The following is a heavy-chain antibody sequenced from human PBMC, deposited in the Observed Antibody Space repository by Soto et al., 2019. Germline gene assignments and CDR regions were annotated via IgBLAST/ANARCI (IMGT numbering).Heavy chain of an antibody. J-gene: IGHJ6*02. V-gene: IGHV4-31*03. D-gene: IGHD1-7*01. CDR1: GGSISSGGYY. CDR3: ASRAITGTTPRRTDRTLEPINYYYYGMDV. CDR2: IYYSGST. Sequence: SETLSLTCTVSGGSISSGGYYWSWIRQHPGKGLEWIGYIYYSGSTYYNPSLKSRVTISVDTSKNQFSLKLSSVTAADTAVYYCASRAITGTTPRRTDRTLEPINYYYYGMDVWGQGTTVTVSS.